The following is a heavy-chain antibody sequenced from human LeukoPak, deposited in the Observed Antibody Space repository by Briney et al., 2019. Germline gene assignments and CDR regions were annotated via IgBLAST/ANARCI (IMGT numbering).Heavy chain of an antibody. V-gene: IGHV3-33*01. CDR2: IWYDGSNK. CDR3: ARDPTAATPQYFDY. CDR1: GFTFSGYG. J-gene: IGHJ4*02. Sequence: GGSLRLSCAASGFTFSGYGMHWVRQAPGKGLEWVAVIWYDGSNKYYADSVKGRFTISRDNSKNRLYLQMNSLRAEDTAVYHCARDPTAATPQYFDYWGQGTLVTVSS. D-gene: IGHD1-14*01.